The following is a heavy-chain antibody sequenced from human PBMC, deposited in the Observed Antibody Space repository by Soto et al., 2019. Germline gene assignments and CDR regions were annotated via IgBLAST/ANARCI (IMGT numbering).Heavy chain of an antibody. CDR2: IIPIFGTA. J-gene: IGHJ6*02. D-gene: IGHD6-6*01. CDR3: ARYSSSLFVHYYAMDV. V-gene: IGHV1-69*13. Sequence: GASVKVSCKASGGTFSSYAISWVRQAPGQGLEWMGGIIPIFGTANYAQKFQGRVTITADESTSTAYMELSSLRSEDTAVYYCARYSSSLFVHYYAMDVWGQGTTVTVSS. CDR1: GGTFSSYA.